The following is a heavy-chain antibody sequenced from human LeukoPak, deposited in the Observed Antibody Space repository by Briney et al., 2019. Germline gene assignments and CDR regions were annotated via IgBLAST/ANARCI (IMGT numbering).Heavy chain of an antibody. CDR2: ISYDGSNK. CDR3: ARDGSIAVAGTEGEYYYYGMDV. J-gene: IGHJ6*02. Sequence: GRSLRLSYAATGFTFSSYAMHWVRQAPGKGLEWVAVISYDGSNKYYADSVKGRFIISRDNSKNTLYLQMNSLRAGDTAVYYCARDGSIAVAGTEGEYYYYGMDVWGQGTTVTVSS. D-gene: IGHD6-19*01. CDR1: GFTFSSYA. V-gene: IGHV3-30-3*01.